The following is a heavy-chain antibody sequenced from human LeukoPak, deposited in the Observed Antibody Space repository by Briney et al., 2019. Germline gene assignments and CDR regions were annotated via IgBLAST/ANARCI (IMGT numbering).Heavy chain of an antibody. CDR2: INPNSGGT. J-gene: IGHJ4*02. Sequence: ASVKVSCKASGYTFTGYYMHWVRQAPGQGLEWMGWINPNSGGTNYAQKFQGRVTMTRDTSISTAYMELSRLRSDDTAVYYCARGPLAYCGGDCVTDFDHWGQGTLVTVSS. CDR1: GYTFTGYY. CDR3: ARGPLAYCGGDCVTDFDH. D-gene: IGHD2-21*02. V-gene: IGHV1-2*02.